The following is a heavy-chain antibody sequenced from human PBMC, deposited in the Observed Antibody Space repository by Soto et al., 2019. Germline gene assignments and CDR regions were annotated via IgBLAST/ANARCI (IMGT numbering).Heavy chain of an antibody. D-gene: IGHD2-2*01. CDR1: GFTFSSYG. CDR2: IWYDGSNK. V-gene: IGHV3-33*01. CDR3: AREEKTGYCISTSCYYYYYGMDV. Sequence: QVQLVESGGGVVQPGRSLRLSCAASGFTFSSYGMHWVRQAPGKGLEWVAVIWYDGSNKYYADSVKGRFTISRDNSKNTLYLQMNSLRAEDTAVYYCAREEKTGYCISTSCYYYYYGMDVWGQGTTVTVSS. J-gene: IGHJ6*02.